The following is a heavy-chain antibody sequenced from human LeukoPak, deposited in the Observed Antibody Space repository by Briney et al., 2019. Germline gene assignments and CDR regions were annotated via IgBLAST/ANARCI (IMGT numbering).Heavy chain of an antibody. J-gene: IGHJ3*02. Sequence: ESLKISCKSSGYNFTNYWIGWVRQMPGKGLEWMGIVWPGDSDTKYRPSFQGQVTISADKSISTAYLQWRSLKASDTAIYYCARIGTASDSSGYLDAFEIWGHGTMVTVSS. D-gene: IGHD3-22*01. V-gene: IGHV5-51*01. CDR3: ARIGTASDSSGYLDAFEI. CDR2: VWPGDSDT. CDR1: GYNFTNYW.